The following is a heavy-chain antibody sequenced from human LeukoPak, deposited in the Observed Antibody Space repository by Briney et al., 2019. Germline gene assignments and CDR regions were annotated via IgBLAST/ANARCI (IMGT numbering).Heavy chain of an antibody. V-gene: IGHV4-34*01. Sequence: PSETLSLTCAVYGGSFSGYYWSWIRQPPGKGLEWIGEINHSGSTNYNPSLKSRVTISVDTSKNQFSLKLSSVTAADTAVYYCARQPSSSGWYPPFDYWGQGTLVTVSS. CDR3: ARQPSSSGWYPPFDY. J-gene: IGHJ4*02. CDR2: INHSGST. CDR1: GGSFSGYY. D-gene: IGHD6-19*01.